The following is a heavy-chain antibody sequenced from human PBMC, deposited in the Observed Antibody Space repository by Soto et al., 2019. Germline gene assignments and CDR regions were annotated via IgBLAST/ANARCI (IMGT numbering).Heavy chain of an antibody. CDR1: GGTFSSYA. J-gene: IGHJ6*02. Sequence: QGQLVQSGAEVKKPGSSVKVSCKASGGTFSSYAISWVRQAPGQGIEWMGGIIPIFGTANYAQKFQGRVTITADKSTSTAYMELSSLRSDDTAGYYGARVGGYCRGGSCSNNRMYVWGQGTTVTVSS. V-gene: IGHV1-69*06. CDR3: ARVGGYCRGGSCSNNRMYV. CDR2: IIPIFGTA. D-gene: IGHD2-15*01.